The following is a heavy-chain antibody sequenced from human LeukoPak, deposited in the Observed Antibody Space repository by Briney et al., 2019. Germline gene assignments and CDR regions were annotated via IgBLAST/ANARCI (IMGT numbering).Heavy chain of an antibody. CDR3: AKAKSNWNSAWYFDY. J-gene: IGHJ4*02. CDR2: ISGSGDST. CDR1: GFTFSSYA. Sequence: GGSLRLSCAGSGFTFSSYAMSWVRQAPGKGLEWVSAISGSGDSTYYADSVKGRFAISRDNSKNTLYLQMNSLRAEDMAVFYCAKAKSNWNSAWYFDYWGQGTLVTVSS. V-gene: IGHV3-23*01. D-gene: IGHD1-1*01.